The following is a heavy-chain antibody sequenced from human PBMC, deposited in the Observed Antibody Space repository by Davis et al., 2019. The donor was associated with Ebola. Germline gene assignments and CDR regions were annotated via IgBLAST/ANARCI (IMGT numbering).Heavy chain of an antibody. CDR1: GGSISSYY. D-gene: IGHD3-22*01. Sequence: PSETLSLTCTVSGGSISSYYWSWIRQPPGKGLEWIGYIYYSGSTNYNPSLKSRVTISVDTSKNQFSLKLSSVTAADTAVYYCARDRCSSGYYGDYGMDVWGQGTTVTVSS. V-gene: IGHV4-59*01. CDR2: IYYSGST. J-gene: IGHJ6*02. CDR3: ARDRCSSGYYGDYGMDV.